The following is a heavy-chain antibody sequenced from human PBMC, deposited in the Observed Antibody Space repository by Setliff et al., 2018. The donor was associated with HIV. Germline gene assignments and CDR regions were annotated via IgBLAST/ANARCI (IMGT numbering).Heavy chain of an antibody. J-gene: IGHJ4*02. CDR1: GYSFTSYW. D-gene: IGHD6-19*01. CDR2: IYPGDSDT. V-gene: IGHV5-51*01. CDR3: ARYGSGLDY. Sequence: GESLKISCKGSGYSFTSYWIGWVRQMPGKGLEWMGIIYPGDSDTRYGPSFEGQVTISADWSITTAFLRWNSLKASDTAMYYCARYGSGLDYWGQGTLVTVSS.